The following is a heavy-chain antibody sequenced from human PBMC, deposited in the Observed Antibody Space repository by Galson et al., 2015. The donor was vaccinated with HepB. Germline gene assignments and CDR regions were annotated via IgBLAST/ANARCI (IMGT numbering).Heavy chain of an antibody. J-gene: IGHJ4*02. CDR2: ISSDGGST. D-gene: IGHD6-19*01. V-gene: IGHV3-64D*06. CDR3: VNRYSIGWYYY. Sequence: SLRLSCAASGFTFSSHAMHWVRQAPGKGLEYVSAISSDGGSTYYADSVKGRFTISRDNSKNTLYLQMSSLRAEDTAVYYCVNRYSIGWYYYWGQGTLVTVSS. CDR1: GFTFSSHA.